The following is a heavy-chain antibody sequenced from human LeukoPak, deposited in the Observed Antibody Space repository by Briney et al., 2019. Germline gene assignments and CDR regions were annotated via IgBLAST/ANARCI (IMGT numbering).Heavy chain of an antibody. CDR1: GGSISSYY. CDR3: ARDKWFGELQY. J-gene: IGHJ4*02. D-gene: IGHD3-10*01. CDR2: IYYSGRT. Sequence: PSETLSLTCTVSGGSISSYYWSWFRQPPGKGVEWIGYIYYSGRTNYNPCLKSRVTISVDTSKNQFSLKLSSVTAADTAVYYCARDKWFGELQYWGQGTLVTVSS. V-gene: IGHV4-59*01.